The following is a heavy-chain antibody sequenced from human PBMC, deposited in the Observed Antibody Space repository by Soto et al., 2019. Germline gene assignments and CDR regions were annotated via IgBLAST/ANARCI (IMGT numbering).Heavy chain of an antibody. CDR2: IYYSGST. J-gene: IGHJ4*02. CDR1: PGSQRRSSYY. D-gene: IGHD3-10*01. Sequence: SQTLSLPWTVSPGSQRRSSYYRGLIRKHPGTGLRRFQSIYYSGSTYYNPSLKSRFTISVGTSKNQFSLKLSSVPAADTAVYYGARTYYPSYYFDSWGQGNLVTVSS. CDR3: ARTYYPSYYFDS. V-gene: IGHV4-39*01.